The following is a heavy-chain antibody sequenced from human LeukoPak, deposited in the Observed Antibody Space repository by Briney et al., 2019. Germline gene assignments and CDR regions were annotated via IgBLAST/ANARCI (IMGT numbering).Heavy chain of an antibody. CDR3: ARDFSDDSSGYYGELDY. Sequence: PGGSLRLSCGATGFTFSSYEMNWVRQAPGKGLEWVSYISSSGSTIYYADSVKGRFTISRDNAKNSLYLQMNSLRAEDTAVYYCARDFSDDSSGYYGELDYWGQGTLVTVSS. V-gene: IGHV3-48*03. CDR1: GFTFSSYE. CDR2: ISSSGSTI. J-gene: IGHJ4*02. D-gene: IGHD3-22*01.